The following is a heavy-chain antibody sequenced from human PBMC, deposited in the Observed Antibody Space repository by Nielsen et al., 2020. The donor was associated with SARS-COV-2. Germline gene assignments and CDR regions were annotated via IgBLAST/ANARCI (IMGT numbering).Heavy chain of an antibody. CDR3: AKDWTAIVVVPSGGVDY. CDR1: GFTFSTYG. V-gene: IGHV3-30*18. CDR2: ISYDGSNK. J-gene: IGHJ4*02. D-gene: IGHD2-15*01. Sequence: GGSLRLSFAASGFTFSTYGMHWVRQAPGKGLEWVAAISYDGSNKYYVDSVKGRFTISRDNSKNTLYLQMSSLREGDTAVYYCAKDWTAIVVVPSGGVDYWGQGTLVTVTS.